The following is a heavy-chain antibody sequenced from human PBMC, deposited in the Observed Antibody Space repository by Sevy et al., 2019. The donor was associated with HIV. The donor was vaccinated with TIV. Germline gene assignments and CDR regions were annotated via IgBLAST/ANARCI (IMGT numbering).Heavy chain of an antibody. Sequence: GGSLRLSCAVSGFTVNTYAMSWDRQAPGKGLEWVAVINNSGGSTDYAYSVRGRFSISRDNPNVYLEMNSLRVEDTAVYYCVKERVGYISSWYYFDYWGQGTLVTVSS. D-gene: IGHD6-13*01. V-gene: IGHV3-23*01. CDR1: GFTVNTYA. CDR3: VKERVGYISSWYYFDY. CDR2: INNSGGST. J-gene: IGHJ4*02.